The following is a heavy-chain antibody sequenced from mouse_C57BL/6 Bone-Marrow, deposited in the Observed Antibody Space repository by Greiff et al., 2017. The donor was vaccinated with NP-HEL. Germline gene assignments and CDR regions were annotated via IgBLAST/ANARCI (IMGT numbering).Heavy chain of an antibody. J-gene: IGHJ1*03. Sequence: VQLQQSGPELVKPGASVKISCKASGYTFTDYYMNWVKPSHGKSLEWIGDINPNNGGTSYNQKFKGKATLTVDKSSSTAYMELRSLTSEDSAVYYCARGVFYYPWYFDVWGTGTTVTGSS. CDR1: GYTFTDYY. CDR3: ARGVFYYPWYFDV. D-gene: IGHD1-1*01. V-gene: IGHV1-26*01. CDR2: INPNNGGT.